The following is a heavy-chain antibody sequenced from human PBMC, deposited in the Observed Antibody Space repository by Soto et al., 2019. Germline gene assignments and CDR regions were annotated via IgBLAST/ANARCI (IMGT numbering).Heavy chain of an antibody. CDR3: ARQYSSSSKIDY. J-gene: IGHJ4*02. D-gene: IGHD6-6*01. Sequence: SETLSLTCTVSGGSISSYYWSWIRQPPGKGLEWIGYIYYSGSTNYNPSLKSRVTISVDTSKNQFSLKLSSVTAADTAVYYCARQYSSSSKIDYWGQGTLVTVSS. V-gene: IGHV4-59*08. CDR1: GGSISSYY. CDR2: IYYSGST.